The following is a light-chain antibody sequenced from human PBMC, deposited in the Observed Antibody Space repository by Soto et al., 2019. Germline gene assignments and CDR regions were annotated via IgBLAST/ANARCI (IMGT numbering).Light chain of an antibody. CDR2: RNH. CDR3: AAWDDSLNGVV. J-gene: IGLJ2*01. V-gene: IGLV1-44*01. CDR1: SSNIGTNT. Sequence: QSVLTQPPSTSETPGQRVTISCSGSSSNIGTNTVNWYQQLPGTAPKLLIYRNHQRPSGVPDRFSGSKSGTSASLAISGLQPEDGSDYYCAAWDDSLNGVVFGGGTKLTVL.